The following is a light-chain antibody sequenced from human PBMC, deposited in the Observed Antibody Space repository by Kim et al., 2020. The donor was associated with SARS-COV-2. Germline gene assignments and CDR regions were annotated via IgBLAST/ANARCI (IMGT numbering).Light chain of an antibody. V-gene: IGLV2-14*01. J-gene: IGLJ3*02. CDR1: SSDVGGYNY. CDR3: SSYTSSSPWV. CDR2: DVS. Sequence: QSALTQSASVSGSPGLSITISCTGTSSDVGGYNYVSWYQQHPGKAPKLMIYDVSKRPSGVSNRFSGSKSGNTASLTISGLQAEDEADYYCSSYTSSSPWVFGGGTQLTVL.